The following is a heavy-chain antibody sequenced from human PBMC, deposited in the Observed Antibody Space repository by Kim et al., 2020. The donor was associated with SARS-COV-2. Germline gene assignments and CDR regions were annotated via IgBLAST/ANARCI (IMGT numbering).Heavy chain of an antibody. CDR2: ISYDGSNR. J-gene: IGHJ4*02. D-gene: IGHD1-26*01. V-gene: IGHV3-30-3*01. CDR3: ARDGILGGTTSFDY. Sequence: GGSLRLSCAASGFTFSSAAMNWVRQAPGKGLEWVAVISYDGSNRYYADPVKGRFTISRDNSKNTVYLQVNSLRVEDTAVYYCARDGILGGTTSFDYWGQGTLVTVSS. CDR1: GFTFSSAA.